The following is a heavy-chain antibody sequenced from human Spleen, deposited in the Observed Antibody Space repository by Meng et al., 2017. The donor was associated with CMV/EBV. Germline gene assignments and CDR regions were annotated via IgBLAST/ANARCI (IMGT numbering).Heavy chain of an antibody. CDR3: ARGGIAAAGIGWFDP. D-gene: IGHD6-13*01. J-gene: IGHJ5*02. CDR2: IYSGGSI. V-gene: IGHV3-66*02. Sequence: GGSLRLSCAASGFTFSNAWMSWVRQAPGKGLQWVSVIYSGGSIYYADSVKGRFTISRDNSKNTLYLQMNSLRAEDTAVYYCARGGIAAAGIGWFDPWGQGTLVTVSS. CDR1: GFTFSNAW.